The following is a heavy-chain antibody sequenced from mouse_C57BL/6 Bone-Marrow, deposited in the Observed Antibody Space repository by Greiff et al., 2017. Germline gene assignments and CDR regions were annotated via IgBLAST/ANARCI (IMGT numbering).Heavy chain of an antibody. J-gene: IGHJ3*01. CDR1: GYTFTSYG. CDR2: IYPRSGNT. D-gene: IGHD1-1*01. V-gene: IGHV1-81*01. Sequence: QVQLQQSGAELARPGASVKLSCKASGYTFTSYGISWVKQSTGQGLEWIGEIYPRSGNTYYNEKFKGKATLTADKSSSTAYMELRSLTSEDSAVYFCAREYYGSRPWFAYWGQGTLVTVSA. CDR3: AREYYGSRPWFAY.